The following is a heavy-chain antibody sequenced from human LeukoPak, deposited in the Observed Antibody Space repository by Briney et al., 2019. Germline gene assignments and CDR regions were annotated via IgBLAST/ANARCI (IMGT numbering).Heavy chain of an antibody. Sequence: PSETLSLTCTVSGGSISGYYWSWIRQSPGKGLEWIGEMNHSGSSNHNPSLKSRVTISVDTSKNQFSLKLRSVTAADTAVYYCARAPSGLVEPPTRGDYFDYWGQGTLVTVSS. CDR1: GGSISGYY. D-gene: IGHD2-2*01. J-gene: IGHJ4*02. V-gene: IGHV4-34*01. CDR2: MNHSGSS. CDR3: ARAPSGLVEPPTRGDYFDY.